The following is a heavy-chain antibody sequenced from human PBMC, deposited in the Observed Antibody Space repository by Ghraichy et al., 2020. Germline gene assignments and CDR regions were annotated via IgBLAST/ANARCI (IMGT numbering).Heavy chain of an antibody. J-gene: IGHJ5*02. CDR3: AQVGSTRYRSGWFDP. Sequence: KVSCKASGGTFNTFSITWVRQAPGQGLEWMGGIIPVYRTTHYAQRFQGRVTITADESTNTAYMELRSLRSEDTAVYFCAQVGSTRYRSGWFDPWGQGTLVTVSS. CDR2: IIPVYRTT. CDR1: GGTFNTFS. V-gene: IGHV1-69*01. D-gene: IGHD3-16*02.